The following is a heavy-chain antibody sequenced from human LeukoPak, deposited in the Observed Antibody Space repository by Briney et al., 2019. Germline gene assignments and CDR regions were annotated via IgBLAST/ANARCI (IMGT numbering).Heavy chain of an antibody. CDR3: ARDRNTMIVVVSGAFDI. V-gene: IGHV3-33*01. J-gene: IGHJ3*02. Sequence: TGGSLRLSCAASGFTFGSYGMHWVRQAPGKGLEWVAVIWYDGSNKYYADSVKGRFTISRDNSKNTLYLQMNSLRAEDTAVYYCARDRNTMIVVVSGAFDIWGQGTMVTVSS. D-gene: IGHD3-22*01. CDR1: GFTFGSYG. CDR2: IWYDGSNK.